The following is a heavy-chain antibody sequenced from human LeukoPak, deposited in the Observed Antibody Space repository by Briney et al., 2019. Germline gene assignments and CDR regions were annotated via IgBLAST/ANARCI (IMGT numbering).Heavy chain of an antibody. V-gene: IGHV4-39*07. CDR1: GGSISSSSYY. D-gene: IGHD6-19*01. J-gene: IGHJ4*02. CDR2: IYYSGST. Sequence: SETLSLTCTVSGGSISSSSYYWGWIRQPPGKGLEWIGSIYYSGSTYYNPSLKSRVTISEDTSKNQFSLKLSSVTAADTAVYYCARRTYSSGWIFDYWGQGTLVTVSS. CDR3: ARRTYSSGWIFDY.